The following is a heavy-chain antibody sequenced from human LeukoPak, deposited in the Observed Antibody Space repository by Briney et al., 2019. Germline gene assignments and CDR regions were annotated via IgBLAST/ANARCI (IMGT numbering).Heavy chain of an antibody. CDR1: GFTFSSYS. V-gene: IGHV3-48*01. CDR3: ARARYYYDSGGYYYPDF. J-gene: IGHJ4*02. D-gene: IGHD3-22*01. Sequence: GGSLRLSCAVSGFTFSSYSMNWVRKAPGKGLEWISFITSSSGTIYYADSVKGRFTISRDNAKNSLYLQMNNLRAEDTAVYYCARARYYYDSGGYYYPDFWGQGTLVTVSS. CDR2: ITSSSGTI.